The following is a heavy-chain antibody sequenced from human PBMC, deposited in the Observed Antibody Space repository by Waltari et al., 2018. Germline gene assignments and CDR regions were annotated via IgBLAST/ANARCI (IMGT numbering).Heavy chain of an antibody. CDR1: GFTFSRYS. J-gene: IGHJ4*02. V-gene: IGHV3-48*04. CDR2: LSRWAIAI. Sequence: EVQLVESGGGLVQPGGSLRLSCAATGFTFSRYSMNWVRQATGKGLGCVSYLSRWAIAIYYADSVRGRFTISRDNAKSSLFLHMTSLRAEDTAVYYCARDRGGDSSGLSPDAFDYWGQGTLVTVAP. D-gene: IGHD3-22*01. CDR3: ARDRGGDSSGLSPDAFDY.